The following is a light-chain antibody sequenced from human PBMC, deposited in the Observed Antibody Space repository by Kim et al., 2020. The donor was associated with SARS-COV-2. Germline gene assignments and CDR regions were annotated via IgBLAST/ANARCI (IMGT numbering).Light chain of an antibody. J-gene: IGLJ3*02. Sequence: QLALTQSPSASASLGASVKLTCTLSSGHSSYAIAWHQQQPEKGPRYLMKVNSDGSHNKGDGIPDRFSGSSSGAERYLTISSLQSEDEADYYCQTWSTGIQVFGGGTQLTVL. CDR2: VNSDGSH. V-gene: IGLV4-69*01. CDR1: SGHSSYA. CDR3: QTWSTGIQV.